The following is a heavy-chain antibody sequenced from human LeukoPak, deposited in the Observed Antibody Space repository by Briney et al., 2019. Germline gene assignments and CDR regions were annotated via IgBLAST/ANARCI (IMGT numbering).Heavy chain of an antibody. D-gene: IGHD3-10*01. V-gene: IGHV3-49*03. CDR2: IRSKAYGGTT. CDR1: GFTFGDYA. Sequence: PGGSLRLSCTASGFTFGDYAMSWFRQAPGKGLEWVGFIRSKAYGGTTEYAASVKGRFTISRDDSKSIAYLQMNSLKTEDTAVYYCTSPLLWFGELSYYFDYWGQGTLSPSPQ. CDR3: TSPLLWFGELSYYFDY. J-gene: IGHJ4*02.